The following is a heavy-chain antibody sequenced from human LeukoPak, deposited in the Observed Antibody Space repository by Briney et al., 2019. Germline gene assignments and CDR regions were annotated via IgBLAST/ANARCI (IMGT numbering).Heavy chain of an antibody. CDR2: ISSSSSYI. D-gene: IGHD2-2*01. CDR3: AIADIVVVPAAPDAFDI. J-gene: IGHJ3*02. Sequence: PGGSLRLSCAASGFTFSSYSMNWVRQAPGKGLEWVSSISSSSSYIYYADSVKGRFTISRDNAQNSLYLQMNSLRAEDTAVYYCAIADIVVVPAAPDAFDIWGQGTMVTVSS. CDR1: GFTFSSYS. V-gene: IGHV3-21*01.